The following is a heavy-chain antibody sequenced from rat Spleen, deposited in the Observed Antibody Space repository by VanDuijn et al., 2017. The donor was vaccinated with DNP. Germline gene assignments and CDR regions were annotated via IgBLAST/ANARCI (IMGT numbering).Heavy chain of an antibody. Sequence: EVQLVESGGGLVQPGRSLKLSCAASGFTFSDYYMAWVRQAPTKGLEWVASISYDGGSTYYRDSVKGRFTISRDNTKSTLYLQMDSLRSEDTATYYCASIAAISPRDYWGQGVMVTVSS. D-gene: IGHD1-2*01. V-gene: IGHV5-20*01. CDR2: ISYDGGST. J-gene: IGHJ2*01. CDR1: GFTFSDYY. CDR3: ASIAAISPRDY.